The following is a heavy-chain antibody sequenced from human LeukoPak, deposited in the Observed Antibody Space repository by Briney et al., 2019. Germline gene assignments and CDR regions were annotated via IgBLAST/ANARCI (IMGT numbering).Heavy chain of an antibody. V-gene: IGHV3-48*04. D-gene: IGHD4-17*01. Sequence: GGSLGLSCAASGFTFSSYSMNWVRQAPGKGLEWVSYISSSSSTIYYADSVKGRFTISRDNAKNSLYLQMNSLRAEDTAVYYCARDGGREASFYGDYSVCLDYWGQGTLVTVSS. CDR1: GFTFSSYS. J-gene: IGHJ4*02. CDR3: ARDGGREASFYGDYSVCLDY. CDR2: ISSSSSTI.